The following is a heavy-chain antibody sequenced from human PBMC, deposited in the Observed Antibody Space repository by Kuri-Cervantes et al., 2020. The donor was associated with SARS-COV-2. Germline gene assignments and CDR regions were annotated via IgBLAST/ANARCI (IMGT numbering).Heavy chain of an antibody. V-gene: IGHV3-23*01. CDR3: AREVRTVGYYYYMDV. CDR1: GFTFSSYA. Sequence: GESLKISCAASGFTFSSYAMSWVREAPGKGLEWVAAISSGSYITYYADSVKGRFTISRDNSKNTLYLQMNSLRAEDTAVYYCAREVRTVGYYYYMDVWGKGTTVTVSS. CDR2: ISSGSYIT. D-gene: IGHD4-23*01. J-gene: IGHJ6*03.